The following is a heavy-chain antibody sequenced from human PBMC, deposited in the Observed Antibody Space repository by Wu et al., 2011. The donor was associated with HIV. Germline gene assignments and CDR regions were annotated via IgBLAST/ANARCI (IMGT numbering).Heavy chain of an antibody. CDR3: ARPSGSCCTFFFDL. CDR2: IDPNSGGT. CDR1: GYTFTAYY. J-gene: IGHJ2*01. V-gene: IGHV1-2*02. Sequence: QVQLVQSGAEVKKPGASVKVSCKASGYTFTAYYIHWVRQAPGQGLEWMGWIDPNSGGTNYAQKFQGRVTMTRDTSINTAYMELSRLRSDDTAVYYCARPSGSCCTFFFDLWGRGTLVTVSS. D-gene: IGHD2-15*01.